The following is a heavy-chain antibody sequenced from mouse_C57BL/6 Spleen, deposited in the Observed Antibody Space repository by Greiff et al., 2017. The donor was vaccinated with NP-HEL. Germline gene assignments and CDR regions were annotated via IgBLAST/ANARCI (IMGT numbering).Heavy chain of an antibody. CDR2: ISSGSSTI. CDR3: ARPLLTGAFAY. D-gene: IGHD4-1*01. J-gene: IGHJ3*01. Sequence: EVKLMESGGGLVKPGGSLKLSCAASGFTFSDYGMHWVRQAPEKGLEWVAYISSGSSTIYYADTVKGRFTISRDNAKNTLFLQMTSLRSEDTAMYYCARPLLTGAFAYWGQGTLVTVSA. V-gene: IGHV5-17*01. CDR1: GFTFSDYG.